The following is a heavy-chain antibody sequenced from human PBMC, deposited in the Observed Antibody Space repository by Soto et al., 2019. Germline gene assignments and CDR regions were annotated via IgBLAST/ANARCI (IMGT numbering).Heavy chain of an antibody. CDR1: GDTFTEYY. J-gene: IGHJ4*02. CDR2: VNPSGGHT. V-gene: IGHV1-46*01. CDR3: ARGGHVVVVTAALDY. D-gene: IGHD2-21*02. Sequence: QVQLMQSGAEGKKPGASVKVSCKASGDTFTEYYIHWVRQAPGQGLEWMGTVNPSGGHTTYAQHFLGRVTMTRDTSTSTLYMELTSLTSEDKAVYYCARGGHVVVVTAALDYWGQGTLVTVSS.